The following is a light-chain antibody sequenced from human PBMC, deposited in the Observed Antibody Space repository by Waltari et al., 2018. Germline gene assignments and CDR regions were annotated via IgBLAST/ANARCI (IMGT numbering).Light chain of an antibody. V-gene: IGKV4-1*01. CDR2: WAS. J-gene: IGKJ4*01. Sequence: DIVMTQSADSLAVSLGERATIICKSSQSVLYSSNNKNYLAWYQQKPGQPPKLLIYWASTRESGVPDRFTGSGSGTDFTLTISSLQAEDVAVYYCQQYYSIPLTFGGGTTVEIK. CDR3: QQYYSIPLT. CDR1: QSVLYSSNNKNY.